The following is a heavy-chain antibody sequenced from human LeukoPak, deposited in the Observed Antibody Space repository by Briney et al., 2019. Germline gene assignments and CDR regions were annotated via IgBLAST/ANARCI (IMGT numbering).Heavy chain of an antibody. Sequence: PSETLSLTCTASGYSISSGYYWGWIRQPPGKGLEWIGSIYHSGSTYYNPSLKSRVTISVDTPKNQFSLKLSSVTAADTAVYYCARGGSPAAISFAFDIWGQGTMVTVSS. D-gene: IGHD2-2*02. CDR1: GYSISSGYY. V-gene: IGHV4-38-2*02. J-gene: IGHJ3*02. CDR3: ARGGSPAAISFAFDI. CDR2: IYHSGST.